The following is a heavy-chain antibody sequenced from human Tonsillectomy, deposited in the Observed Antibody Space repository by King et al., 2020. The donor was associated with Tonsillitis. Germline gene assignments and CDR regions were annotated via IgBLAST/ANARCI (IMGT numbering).Heavy chain of an antibody. CDR2: LNPSSGET. CDR3: ARGLTSHFWSGSNY. CDR1: GYSFTNHD. V-gene: IGHV1-8*01. J-gene: IGHJ4*02. D-gene: IGHD3-3*02. Sequence: VKLVESGAEVKRPGASVTVSCTASGYSFTNHDIAWVRQAPGQGLEWMGWLNPSSGETAYVQKFQGRVTMTSNPSTNTSYMELSSLRSEDTAVYFCARGLTSHFWSGSNYWGQGTLVTVS.